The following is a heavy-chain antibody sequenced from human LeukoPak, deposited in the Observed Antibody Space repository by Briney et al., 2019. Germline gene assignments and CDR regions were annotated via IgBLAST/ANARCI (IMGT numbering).Heavy chain of an antibody. CDR2: INPDSGGT. CDR3: AKLGYCSGGSCYAIDY. J-gene: IGHJ4*02. CDR1: GYTFTGYY. Sequence: ASVKVSCKASGYTFTGYYMHWVRQAPGQGLEWMGRINPDSGGTNYAQKFQGRVAMTRDTSISTAYMELSRLTSDDTTVYYCAKLGYCSGGSCYAIDYWGQGTLVTVSS. V-gene: IGHV1-2*06. D-gene: IGHD2-15*01.